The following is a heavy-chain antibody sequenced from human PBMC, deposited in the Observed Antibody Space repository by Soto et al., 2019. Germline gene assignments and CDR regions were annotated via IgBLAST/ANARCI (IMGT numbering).Heavy chain of an antibody. CDR1: GYTFTSYG. J-gene: IGHJ5*02. V-gene: IGHV1-18*01. D-gene: IGHD2-15*01. CDR3: ARLIRYCSGGSCYWFDP. Sequence: VASVKVSCKASGYTFTSYGISWVRQAPGQGLEWMGWISAYNGNINYAQKLQGRVTMTTDTSTSTAYMELRSLRSDDTAVYYCARLIRYCSGGSCYWFDPWGQGTLVTVSS. CDR2: ISAYNGNI.